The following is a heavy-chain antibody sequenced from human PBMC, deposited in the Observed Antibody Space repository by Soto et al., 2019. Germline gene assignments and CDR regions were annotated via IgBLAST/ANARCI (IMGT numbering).Heavy chain of an antibody. Sequence: SETLSLTCAVSGGSISSSNWWSWVRQPPGKGLEWIGEIYHSGSTNYNPSLKSRVTISVDKSKNQFSLKLSSVTAADTAVYYCARLPDYYASSGYYYPSGYWGQGTLVTVSS. D-gene: IGHD3-22*01. CDR2: IYHSGST. J-gene: IGHJ4*02. CDR1: GGSISSSNW. V-gene: IGHV4-4*02. CDR3: ARLPDYYASSGYYYPSGY.